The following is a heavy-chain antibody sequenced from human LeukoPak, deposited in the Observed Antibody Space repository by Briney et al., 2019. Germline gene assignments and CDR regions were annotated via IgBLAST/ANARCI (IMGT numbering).Heavy chain of an antibody. J-gene: IGHJ4*02. CDR1: GYTFSNYW. Sequence: GESLKISCKGSGYTFSNYWIAWVRRMPGKGLEWMGIVYLGDSDTRYSPSFQGQVTISADKSINTAYLQWCSLKASDTAMYYCARLEGLQLRASLDYWGQGTLVTVSS. CDR2: VYLGDSDT. CDR3: ARLEGLQLRASLDY. D-gene: IGHD1-1*01. V-gene: IGHV5-51*01.